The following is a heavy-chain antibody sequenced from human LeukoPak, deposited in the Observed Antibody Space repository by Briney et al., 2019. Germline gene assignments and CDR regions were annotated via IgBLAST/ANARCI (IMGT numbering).Heavy chain of an antibody. J-gene: IGHJ4*02. V-gene: IGHV4-61*01. CDR1: GGSVSSGSYY. CDR2: IYYSGST. CDR3: ERVDYDFWSGPAY. Sequence: SETLSLTCTVSGGSVSSGSYYWSWIRQPPGKGLEWTVYIYYSGSTYDNPALKSLTTISVDTSKNQFPLKLSSVTAADTDVYYCERVDYDFWSGPAYWGQGTLVTVSS. D-gene: IGHD3-3*01.